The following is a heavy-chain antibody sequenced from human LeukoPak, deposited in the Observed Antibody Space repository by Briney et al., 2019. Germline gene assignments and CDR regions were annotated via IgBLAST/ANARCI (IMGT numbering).Heavy chain of an antibody. Sequence: PSETLSLTRPVSGGSISYYYWSWVRQYPGNGLEWLGYVYYSGTTNYNPSLKSRVPISVDTSKNQCSLQLRSVTAADTAVYYCAREDPQTRVPEGMDVWGQGTTVTVSS. J-gene: IGHJ6*02. D-gene: IGHD4/OR15-4a*01. CDR2: VYYSGTT. V-gene: IGHV4-59*01. CDR1: GGSISYYY. CDR3: AREDPQTRVPEGMDV.